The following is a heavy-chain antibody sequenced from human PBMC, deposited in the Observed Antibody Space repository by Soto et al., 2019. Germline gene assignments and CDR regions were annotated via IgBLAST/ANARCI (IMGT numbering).Heavy chain of an antibody. CDR3: ARSRIAARLYYYYYMDV. CDR1: GYSFTSYW. V-gene: IGHV5-51*01. Sequence: PGESLKISCKGSGYSFTSYWIDWVRQMPGKGLEWMGIIYPGDSDTRYSPSFQGQVTISADKSISTAYLQWSSLKASDTAMYYCARSRIAARLYYYYYMDVWGKGTTVTVSS. CDR2: IYPGDSDT. D-gene: IGHD6-6*01. J-gene: IGHJ6*03.